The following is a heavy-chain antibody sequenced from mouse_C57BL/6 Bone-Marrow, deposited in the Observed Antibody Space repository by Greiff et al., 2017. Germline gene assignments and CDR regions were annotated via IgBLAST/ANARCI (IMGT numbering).Heavy chain of an antibody. Sequence: QVQLQQSGAELARPGASVKLSCKASGYTFTSYGISWVKQRTGQGLEWIGEIYPRSGNTYYNEKFKGKATLTADTSSSTAYMQLRSLTSEASAVYFCAGPYYGSCWFDYWGQGTTLTVSS. V-gene: IGHV1-81*01. D-gene: IGHD1-1*01. CDR1: GYTFTSYG. J-gene: IGHJ2*01. CDR2: IYPRSGNT. CDR3: AGPYYGSCWFDY.